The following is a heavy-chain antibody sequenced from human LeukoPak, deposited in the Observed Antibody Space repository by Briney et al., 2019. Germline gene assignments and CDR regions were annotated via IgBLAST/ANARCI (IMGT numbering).Heavy chain of an antibody. J-gene: IGHJ4*02. D-gene: IGHD3-22*01. CDR1: GYTFTSYG. Sequence: ASVKVSCKASGYTFTSYGITWVRQAPGQGLEWMGWISAYNGNTNYAQKFQGRVTMTTDTSTSTAYMELRSLRSDDTAVYYCARTYDSSGYYPYYFDYWGQGTLVTVSS. CDR3: ARTYDSSGYYPYYFDY. V-gene: IGHV1-18*01. CDR2: ISAYNGNT.